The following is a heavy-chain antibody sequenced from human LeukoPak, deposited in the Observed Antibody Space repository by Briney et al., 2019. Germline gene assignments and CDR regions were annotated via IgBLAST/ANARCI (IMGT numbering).Heavy chain of an antibody. CDR1: GGSFSGYY. D-gene: IGHD2-2*02. CDR3: ARGGLIVVVPAAIRDNWFDP. V-gene: IGHV4-34*01. Sequence: SETLSLTCAVYGGSFSGYYWSWIRQPPGKGLEWIGEINHSGSTNYNPSLKSRVTISVDTSKNQFSLKLSSVTAADTAVYYCARGGLIVVVPAAIRDNWFDPWGEGTLVTVCS. J-gene: IGHJ5*02. CDR2: INHSGST.